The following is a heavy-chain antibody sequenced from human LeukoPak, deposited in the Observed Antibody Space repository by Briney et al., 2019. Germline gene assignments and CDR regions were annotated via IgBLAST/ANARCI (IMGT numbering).Heavy chain of an antibody. J-gene: IGHJ3*02. Sequence: GGSLGLSCAASGFTFSSYAMHWVRQAPGRGLQYVSAISSNGDSTYYANSVKGRFTISRDNSKNTLYLQMNSLRAEDTAVYYCARVGSSRAFDIWGQGTMVTVSS. CDR1: GFTFSSYA. CDR3: ARVGSSRAFDI. D-gene: IGHD2-15*01. CDR2: ISSNGDST. V-gene: IGHV3-64*01.